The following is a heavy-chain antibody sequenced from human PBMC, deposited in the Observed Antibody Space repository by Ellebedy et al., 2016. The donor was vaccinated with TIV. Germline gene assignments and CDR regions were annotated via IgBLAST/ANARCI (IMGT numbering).Heavy chain of an antibody. CDR2: ISVYNGNT. D-gene: IGHD5-12*01. Sequence: ASVKVSCKASGFTFTSFGISWVRQAPGQGLEWMGWISVYNGNTNYAQSLQGRVSMTTDTSARTAYMELRSLRYDDTAVYYCARVGWGYSGGEEYWGQGALVIVSS. CDR3: ARVGWGYSGGEEY. V-gene: IGHV1-18*04. CDR1: GFTFTSFG. J-gene: IGHJ4*02.